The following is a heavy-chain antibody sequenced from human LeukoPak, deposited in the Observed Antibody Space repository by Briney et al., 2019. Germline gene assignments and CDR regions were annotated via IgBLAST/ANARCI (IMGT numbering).Heavy chain of an antibody. CDR2: INDSAGST. CDR1: GFTFSIYA. CDR3: AKVPRCSSTSCYRHHGMDV. V-gene: IGHV3-23*01. Sequence: GGSLTLSCAASGFTFSIYAMSWVRHAPGKGLEWVSNINDSAGSTYYADSVKSRFTISRDNSKNTLYLQRNSLRAEDTAVYYCAKVPRCSSTSCYRHHGMDVGGQGTTVTVSS. D-gene: IGHD2-2*02. J-gene: IGHJ6*02.